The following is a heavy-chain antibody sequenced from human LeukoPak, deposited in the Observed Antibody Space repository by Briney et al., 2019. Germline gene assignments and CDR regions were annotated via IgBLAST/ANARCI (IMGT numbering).Heavy chain of an antibody. CDR2: ITTSGRTV. V-gene: IGHV3-11*04. Sequence: GGSLRLSCAASGFTFSDFHMSWIRQAPGKGLEWVAYITTSGRTVYYADSVKGRFTISRDNAKNSLYLQMNSLRAEDTAVYYCARMVAVIDYWGQGTLVTVSS. CDR1: GFTFSDFH. D-gene: IGHD2-15*01. J-gene: IGHJ4*02. CDR3: ARMVAVIDY.